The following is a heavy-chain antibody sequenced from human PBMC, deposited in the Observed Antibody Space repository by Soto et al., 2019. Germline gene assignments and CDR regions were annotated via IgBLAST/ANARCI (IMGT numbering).Heavy chain of an antibody. CDR1: GGSISSSNW. J-gene: IGHJ4*02. CDR2: IYHGGTT. Sequence: QVQLQESGPGLVKPSGTLSLTCAVSGGSISSSNWWSWVRQSPGKGLEWIGEIYHGGTTNYNPSLKRRVTISVDKSKDQFSLKLTSMTAADTAVYYCARSAGGNSFFEYWGQGTLVTVSS. CDR3: ARSAGGNSFFEY. D-gene: IGHD2-21*02. V-gene: IGHV4-4*02.